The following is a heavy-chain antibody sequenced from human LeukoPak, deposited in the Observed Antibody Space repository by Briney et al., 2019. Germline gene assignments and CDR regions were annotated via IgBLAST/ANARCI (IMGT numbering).Heavy chain of an antibody. CDR3: ARGLHDRSWYGAH. V-gene: IGHV3-30*04. Sequence: GGSLRLSCAASGFTFSDYTMQWVRQAPGKGLEGAALLTPDGSYQYYADSLKGRFTISRDNFKNALYLQMNSLRLEDTAVYYCARGLHDRSWYGAHWGQGTLLSVSS. CDR1: GFTFSDYT. D-gene: IGHD6-13*01. CDR2: LTPDGSYQ. J-gene: IGHJ4*02.